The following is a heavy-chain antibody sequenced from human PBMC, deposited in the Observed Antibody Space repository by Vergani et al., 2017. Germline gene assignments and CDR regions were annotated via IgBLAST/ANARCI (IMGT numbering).Heavy chain of an antibody. D-gene: IGHD5-18*01. Sequence: QVQLQESGPGLVKPSETLSLTCAVSGYSISSGYYWGWIRQPPGKGLEWIGSIYHSGSTYYNPSLKSRVTISVDTSKNQFSLKLSSVTAADTAVYYCASSRILYYYGMDVLGQGTTVTVSS. CDR1: GYSISSGYY. J-gene: IGHJ6*02. CDR2: IYHSGST. V-gene: IGHV4-38-2*01. CDR3: ASSRILYYYGMDV.